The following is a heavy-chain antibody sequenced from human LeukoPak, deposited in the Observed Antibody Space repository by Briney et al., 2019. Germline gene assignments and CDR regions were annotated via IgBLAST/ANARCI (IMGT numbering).Heavy chain of an antibody. CDR3: AKAGGYCTTCLDF. V-gene: IGHV3-64D*06. Sequence: GGSLRLSCSASGFTFSAFSMHWLRQAPGKGPEYVSAIGGNGDTTYYADSVRGRLTTSRDNSKNILYLQMSSLRDGDTAVYYCAKAGGYCTTCLDFWGQGTLVTVSS. CDR1: GFTFSAFS. CDR2: IGGNGDTT. D-gene: IGHD2-8*01. J-gene: IGHJ4*02.